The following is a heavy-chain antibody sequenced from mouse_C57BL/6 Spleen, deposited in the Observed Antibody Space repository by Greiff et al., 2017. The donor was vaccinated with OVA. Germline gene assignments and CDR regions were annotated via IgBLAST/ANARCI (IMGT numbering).Heavy chain of an antibody. J-gene: IGHJ1*03. Sequence: EVKLVESGEGLVKPGGSLKLSCAASGFTFSSYAMSWVRQTPEKRLEWVAYISSGGDYIYYADTVKGRFTIARDNARNTLYLQMSSLKSEDTAMYYCTREEGYVDVWGTGTTVTVSS. CDR2: ISSGGDYI. CDR3: TREEGYVDV. V-gene: IGHV5-9-1*02. CDR1: GFTFSSYA.